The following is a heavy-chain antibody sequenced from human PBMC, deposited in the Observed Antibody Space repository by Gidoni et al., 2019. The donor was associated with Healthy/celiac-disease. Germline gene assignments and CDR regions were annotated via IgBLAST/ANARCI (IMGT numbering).Heavy chain of an antibody. Sequence: DVQLVQSGAEVNKPGPSLKISCKGSGYSFPSYWIGWVRQMPGNGLEWMGILYPGEADTGYSPSCQGQVTISADKSISTADLQWSSLKASDTAMYYCARLLGGGIAARPSWFDPWGQGTLVTVSS. CDR2: LYPGEADT. CDR3: ARLLGGGIAARPSWFDP. J-gene: IGHJ5*02. D-gene: IGHD6-6*01. V-gene: IGHV5-51*01. CDR1: GYSFPSYW.